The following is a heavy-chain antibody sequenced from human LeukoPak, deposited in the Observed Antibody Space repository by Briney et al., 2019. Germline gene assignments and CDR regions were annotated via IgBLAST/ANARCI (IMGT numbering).Heavy chain of an antibody. D-gene: IGHD2-2*01. CDR2: ISAYNGNT. J-gene: IGHJ6*03. V-gene: IGHV1-18*01. CDR3: ARVSVVVVPAAPSYYMDV. Sequence: ASVKVSCKASGYTFTSYGISWVRQAPGQGLEWMGWISAYNGNTNYAQKLQGRVTKTTDTSTSTAYMELRSLRSDDTAVYYCARVSVVVVPAAPSYYMDVWGKGTTVTVSS. CDR1: GYTFTSYG.